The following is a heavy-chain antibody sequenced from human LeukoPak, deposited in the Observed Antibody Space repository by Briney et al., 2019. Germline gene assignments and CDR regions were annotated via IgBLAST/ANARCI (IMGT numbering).Heavy chain of an antibody. J-gene: IGHJ4*02. CDR3: ARYVYGDYYFDY. CDR1: GGSLSSYY. Sequence: PSETLSLTCTVSGGSLSSYYWSWLRQPAGKGLEWIGRIYSSGSTNYNPSLKSRVTMSVDTSKNQFSLRLNSVTAADTALYYCARYVYGDYYFDYWGQGTLVTVSS. CDR2: IYSSGST. D-gene: IGHD4-17*01. V-gene: IGHV4-4*07.